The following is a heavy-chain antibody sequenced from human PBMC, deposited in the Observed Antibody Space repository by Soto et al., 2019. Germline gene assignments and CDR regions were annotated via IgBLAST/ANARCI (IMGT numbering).Heavy chain of an antibody. Sequence: GASVKVSCKASGYTFTSYAMHWVRQAPGQRLEWMGWINAGNGNTKYSQKFQGRVTITRDTSASTAYMELSSLRSEDTAVYYCARARSGWDELWFDPWGQGTLVTVSS. V-gene: IGHV1-3*01. CDR1: GYTFTSYA. CDR3: ARARSGWDELWFDP. J-gene: IGHJ5*02. CDR2: INAGNGNT. D-gene: IGHD6-19*01.